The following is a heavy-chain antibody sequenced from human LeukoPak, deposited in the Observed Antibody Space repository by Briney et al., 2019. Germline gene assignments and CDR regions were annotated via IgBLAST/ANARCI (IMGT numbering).Heavy chain of an antibody. CDR3: AKSLLRFLEWPRPVY. CDR1: GFAFSSYA. CDR2: TSGGGTST. J-gene: IGHJ4*02. D-gene: IGHD3-3*01. V-gene: IGHV3-23*01. Sequence: PGGSLRLSCAASGFAFSSYAMNWVRQAPGKGLEWLSATSGGGTSTYYADSVKGRFTISRDNSKNTLYLQMNSLGDEDTAIYYCAKSLLRFLEWPRPVYWGKGGLVTVSS.